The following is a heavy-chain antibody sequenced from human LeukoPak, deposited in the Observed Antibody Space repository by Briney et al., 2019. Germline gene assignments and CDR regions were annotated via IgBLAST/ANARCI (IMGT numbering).Heavy chain of an antibody. CDR3: ARTAVEQQLAYFDY. CDR1: GGPISNNNYY. V-gene: IGHV4-39*01. CDR2: IYYSGST. Sequence: SETLSLTCTVSGGPISNNNYYWGWIRQPPGKGLEWIASIYYSGSTYSNPSLKSRVTISVDTSKNQFSLKLSSVTAADTAVYFCARTAVEQQLAYFDYWGQGTLVTVSS. D-gene: IGHD6-13*01. J-gene: IGHJ4*02.